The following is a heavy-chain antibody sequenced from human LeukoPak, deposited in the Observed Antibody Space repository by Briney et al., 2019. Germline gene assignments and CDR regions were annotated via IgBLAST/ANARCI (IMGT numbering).Heavy chain of an antibody. V-gene: IGHV4-34*01. Sequence: PSETLSLTCDVYGGSFSGYYWSWIRQPPGKGLEWIGEINHSGSTNYNPSLKSRVTISVDTSKNQFSLKLSSVTAADTAVYYCARGNYYGSGSYTYWGQGTLVTVSS. CDR1: GGSFSGYY. J-gene: IGHJ4*02. D-gene: IGHD3-10*01. CDR3: ARGNYYGSGSYTY. CDR2: INHSGST.